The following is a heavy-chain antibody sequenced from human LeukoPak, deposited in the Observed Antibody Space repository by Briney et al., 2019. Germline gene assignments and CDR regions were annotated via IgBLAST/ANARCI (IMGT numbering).Heavy chain of an antibody. Sequence: SETLSLTCAVYGGSFSGYYWSWLRQPPGKGLEWIGEINHSGSTNYNPSLKSRVTISVDTSKNQFSLKLSSVTSADTAVYYCARGGVYSSGWFFDYWGQGALVTVSS. CDR1: GGSFSGYY. V-gene: IGHV4-34*01. CDR2: INHSGST. CDR3: ARGGVYSSGWFFDY. D-gene: IGHD6-19*01. J-gene: IGHJ4*02.